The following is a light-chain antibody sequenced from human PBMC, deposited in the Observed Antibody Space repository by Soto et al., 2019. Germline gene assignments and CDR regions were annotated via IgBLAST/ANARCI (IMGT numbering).Light chain of an antibody. Sequence: EVVVTQSPDTLSLSVGETATLSCRASHSVSSSVAWYQHKPGQSPRLVVYSGSKRAPGIPARFSGSGSGTDFTLTISSLESDDFAIYYCQQRYSWLRAFGPGTKVDIK. J-gene: IGKJ1*01. CDR2: SGS. V-gene: IGKV3-11*01. CDR1: HSVSSS. CDR3: QQRYSWLRA.